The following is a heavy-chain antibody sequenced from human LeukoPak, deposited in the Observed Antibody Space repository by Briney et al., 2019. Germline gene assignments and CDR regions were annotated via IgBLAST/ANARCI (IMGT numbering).Heavy chain of an antibody. CDR3: ARDGDGLGDY. D-gene: IGHD3/OR15-3a*01. J-gene: IGHJ4*02. CDR2: INPHSGDT. Sequence: ASVKVSCTASGYTFTGYYIHWVRQAPGQGLEWMGWINPHSGDTNYAQKFQGRVTMTKDTSISTAYIELSSLRSDDTAVYYCARDGDGLGDYWGQGTLVTVSS. CDR1: GYTFTGYY. V-gene: IGHV1-2*02.